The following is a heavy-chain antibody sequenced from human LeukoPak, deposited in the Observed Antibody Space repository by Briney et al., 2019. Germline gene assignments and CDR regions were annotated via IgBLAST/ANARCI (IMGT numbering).Heavy chain of an antibody. J-gene: IGHJ6*02. D-gene: IGHD2-15*01. Sequence: GGSLRLSCAASGFTFSNYGMHWVRQAPGKGLEWVAIISYDGSNKYYTDSVKGRFTISRDNSKNTLYLQMNSLRAEDTAVYYCARDRAVVAATFNFYGTDVWGQGTTVTVSS. CDR3: ARDRAVVAATFNFYGTDV. CDR1: GFTFSNYG. V-gene: IGHV3-30*03. CDR2: ISYDGSNK.